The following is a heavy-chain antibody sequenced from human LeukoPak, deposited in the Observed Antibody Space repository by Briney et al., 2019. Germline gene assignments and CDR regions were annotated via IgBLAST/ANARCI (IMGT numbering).Heavy chain of an antibody. V-gene: IGHV3-48*03. CDR2: ISSRGNTR. D-gene: IGHD1-7*01. CDR1: GFTFSYFE. Sequence: GGSLRLSCAVSGFTFSYFEMNWVRQAPGKGLEWVSYISSRGNTRYYADSVKGRFTISRDNAKNSLYLQMNSLRAEDTAVYYCARDSGNYLDAFDIWGQGTMVTVSS. CDR3: ARDSGNYLDAFDI. J-gene: IGHJ3*02.